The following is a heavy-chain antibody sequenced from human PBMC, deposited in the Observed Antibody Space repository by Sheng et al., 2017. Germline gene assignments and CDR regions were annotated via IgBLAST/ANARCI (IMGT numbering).Heavy chain of an antibody. D-gene: IGHD6-13*01. CDR3: AMRRYSSSWYNRRNNWFDP. Sequence: QVQLQQWGAGLLKPSETLSLTCAVYGGSFSGYYWSWIRQPPGKGLEWIGEINHSGSTNYNPSLKSRVTISVDTSKNQFSLKLSSVTAADTAVYYCAMRRYSSSWYNRRNNWFDPWGQGTLVTVSS. CDR2: INHSGST. CDR1: GGSFSGYY. J-gene: IGHJ5*02. V-gene: IGHV4-34*01.